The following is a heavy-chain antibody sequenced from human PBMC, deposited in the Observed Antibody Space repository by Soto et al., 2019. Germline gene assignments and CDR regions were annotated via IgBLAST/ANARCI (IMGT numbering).Heavy chain of an antibody. CDR1: GGSISSYY. CDR3: ARDRNSGWFGNEHFYYMDV. D-gene: IGHD3-10*01. V-gene: IGHV4-59*01. CDR2: IYYSGST. J-gene: IGHJ6*03. Sequence: PSETLSLTCTVSGGSISSYYWGWIRQPPGKGLEWIGYIYYSGSTNYNPSLKSRVAISVDTSKNQFSLKLSSVTAADTAVYYCARDRNSGWFGNEHFYYMDVWGKGTTVNVSS.